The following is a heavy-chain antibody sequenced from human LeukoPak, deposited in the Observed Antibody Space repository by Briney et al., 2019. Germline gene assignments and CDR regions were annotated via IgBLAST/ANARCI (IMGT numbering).Heavy chain of an antibody. Sequence: PSETLSLTCTVSGGSISSYYWSWIRQPPGKGLEWIGYIYYSGSTNYNPSLKSRVTISVDTSKNQFSLKLSSVTAADTAVYYCASQDGDYSFDYWGQGTLVTVSS. J-gene: IGHJ4*02. CDR3: ASQDGDYSFDY. V-gene: IGHV4-59*08. CDR2: IYYSGST. D-gene: IGHD4-17*01. CDR1: GGSISSYY.